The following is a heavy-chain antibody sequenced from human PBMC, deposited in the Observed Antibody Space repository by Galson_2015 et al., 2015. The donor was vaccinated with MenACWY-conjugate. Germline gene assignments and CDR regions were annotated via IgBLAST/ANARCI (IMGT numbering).Heavy chain of an antibody. D-gene: IGHD2-2*01. V-gene: IGHV3-21*01. CDR2: ISSSSSYI. CDR3: ARSTSEDYYFDY. CDR1: GFTFSSYS. Sequence: LRLSCAASGFTFSSYSMNWVRQAPGKGLEWVSSISSSSSYIYYADSVKGRFTISRDNAKNSLYLQMNSLRAEDTAVYYCARSTSEDYYFDYWGQGTLVTVSS. J-gene: IGHJ4*02.